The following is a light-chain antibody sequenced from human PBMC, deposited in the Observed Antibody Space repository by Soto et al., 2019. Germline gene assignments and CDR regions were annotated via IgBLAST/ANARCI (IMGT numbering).Light chain of an antibody. J-gene: IGKJ1*01. V-gene: IGKV1-5*03. CDR1: QSISSW. CDR2: KAS. CDR3: QQYNDNWT. Sequence: DIQMTQSPSTLSASVGDRVTITCRASQSISSWLAWYQQKPGKAPKLLIYKASTLQSGVPSRFSGSGSGTEFTLAISSLQPDDFETYYCQQYNDNWTFGQGTKVEIK.